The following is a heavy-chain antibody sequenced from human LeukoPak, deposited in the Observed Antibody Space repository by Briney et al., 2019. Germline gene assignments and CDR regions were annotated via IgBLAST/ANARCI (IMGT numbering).Heavy chain of an antibody. CDR3: ARLSGRHHGYFDY. V-gene: IGHV3-23*01. J-gene: IGHJ4*02. Sequence: GGPLRLSCAPSGFTLSSYAMSWVRQAPRKVLEGVSAITGSGGSTYYADSVKGRFTLSRDNSKNPLYLQMHSLRAEDTALYYRARLSGRHHGYFDYWGQRPLVPVSP. CDR2: ITGSGGST. CDR1: GFTLSSYA. D-gene: IGHD5-12*01.